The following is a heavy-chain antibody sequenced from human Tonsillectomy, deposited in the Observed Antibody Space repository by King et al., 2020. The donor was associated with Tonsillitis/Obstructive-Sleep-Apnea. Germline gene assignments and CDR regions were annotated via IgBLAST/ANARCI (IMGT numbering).Heavy chain of an antibody. J-gene: IGHJ3*02. D-gene: IGHD2-2*02. CDR2: ISYDGSNN. V-gene: IGHV3-30*04. CDR1: GFTFSTYD. CDR3: ASDRDWCSTSCYNAFDI. Sequence: VQLVESGGGVVQPGRSLRLSCAASGFTFSTYDMHWVRQAPGKGLEWVAVISYDGSNNYYADSVKGRFTISRDNSKNTLYLQMNSLRAEDTAVYYCASDRDWCSTSCYNAFDIWGQGKMVTVSS.